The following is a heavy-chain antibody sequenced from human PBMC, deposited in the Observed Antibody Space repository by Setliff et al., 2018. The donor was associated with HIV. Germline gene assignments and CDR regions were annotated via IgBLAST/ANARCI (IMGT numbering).Heavy chain of an antibody. CDR2: IKQGGSEK. CDR3: TTLSITIFGVVIHDFVDY. Sequence: GGSLRLSCAASGFTFSRYWMSWVRQAPGKGLEWVANIKQGGSEKYYVDSVKGRFTISRDNAKNSLYLQMNSLRAEDTAVYYCTTLSITIFGVVIHDFVDYWGQGTLVTVSS. D-gene: IGHD3-3*01. CDR1: GFTFSRYW. V-gene: IGHV3-7*01. J-gene: IGHJ4*02.